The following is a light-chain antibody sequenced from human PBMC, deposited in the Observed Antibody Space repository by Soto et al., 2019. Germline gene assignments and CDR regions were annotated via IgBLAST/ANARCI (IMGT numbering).Light chain of an antibody. V-gene: IGLV2-14*03. CDR1: SSDVGGYNY. CDR2: DVS. CDR3: SSYTRSDTYV. Sequence: QSALTQPASVSGSPGQSITISCTGTSSDVGGYNYVSWYQQHPGKAPTLMISDVSNRPSGVSNRFSGSKSGNTASLTISGLQAEDEADYYCSSYTRSDTYVFGTGTKLTVL. J-gene: IGLJ1*01.